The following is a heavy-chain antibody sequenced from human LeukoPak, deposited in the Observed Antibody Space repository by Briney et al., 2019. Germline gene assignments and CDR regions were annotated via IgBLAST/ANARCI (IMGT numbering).Heavy chain of an antibody. CDR2: IIPIFGTA. J-gene: IGHJ6*03. D-gene: IGHD4-23*01. V-gene: IGHV1-69*13. CDR1: GGTFSSYA. CDR3: ASNTVGQGYYYYYMDV. Sequence: PVKVSCKASGGTFSSYAISWVRQAPGQGLEWMGGIIPIFGTANYAQKFQGRVTITADESTSTAYMELSSLRSEDTAVYYCASNTVGQGYYYYYMDVWGKGTTVTVSS.